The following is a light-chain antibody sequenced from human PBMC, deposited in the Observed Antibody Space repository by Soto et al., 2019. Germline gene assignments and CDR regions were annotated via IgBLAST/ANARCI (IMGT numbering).Light chain of an antibody. Sequence: DIQITQFPSSLSASFGGRVTIPCRASVGIRSDLAWYQHKPGEGPRRLIYAASSLQSGVQSRFSGSGSGTEFTLTISSLQPEDFATYFCLQHDTYPWTFGQGTKVDIK. CDR1: VGIRSD. V-gene: IGKV1-17*01. CDR3: LQHDTYPWT. CDR2: AAS. J-gene: IGKJ1*01.